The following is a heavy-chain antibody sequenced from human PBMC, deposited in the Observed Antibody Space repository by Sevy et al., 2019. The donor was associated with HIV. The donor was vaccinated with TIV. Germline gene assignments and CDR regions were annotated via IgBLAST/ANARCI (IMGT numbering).Heavy chain of an antibody. Sequence: GGSLRLSCAASGFAFSKYSMSWVCQPPGKGLEWVSTLSFGCGEINYADSVKGRFTISRDNSKSSVYLQMNNLRPEDTAVYYCAREGCTKPHDYWGQGTLVTVS. J-gene: IGHJ4*02. CDR1: GFAFSKYS. CDR2: LSFGCGEI. CDR3: AREGCTKPHDY. D-gene: IGHD2-8*01. V-gene: IGHV3-23*01.